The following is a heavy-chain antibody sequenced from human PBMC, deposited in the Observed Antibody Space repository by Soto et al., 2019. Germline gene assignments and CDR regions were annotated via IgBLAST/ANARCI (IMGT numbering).Heavy chain of an antibody. Sequence: QVQLVQSGAEVKKPGSSVKVSCKASGGTFSSYAINWVRQAPGQGLEWMGGIIPIFGTADYAQKFQGRVTIPADASTSTAYMELSSLRSEDTAVYYCARAVAGGVYYYYGMDVWGQGTTVTVSS. CDR3: ARAVAGGVYYYYGMDV. D-gene: IGHD6-19*01. J-gene: IGHJ6*02. V-gene: IGHV1-69*12. CDR2: IIPIFGTA. CDR1: GGTFSSYA.